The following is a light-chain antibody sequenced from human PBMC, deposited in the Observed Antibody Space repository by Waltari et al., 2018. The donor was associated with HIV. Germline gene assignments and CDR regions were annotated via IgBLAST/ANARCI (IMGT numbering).Light chain of an antibody. V-gene: IGLV1-40*01. CDR3: QSYDTSLGGWV. J-gene: IGLJ3*02. CDR2: GNN. Sequence: SVLTQPPSVSGAPGQRVTIPCTGSRSNSGAGYDVHWYPPLPGTAPKLLIVGNNNRPSGVPDRFSGSKSGTSASLAITGLQAEDEAEYYCQSYDTSLGGWVFGGGTKLTVL. CDR1: RSNSGAGYD.